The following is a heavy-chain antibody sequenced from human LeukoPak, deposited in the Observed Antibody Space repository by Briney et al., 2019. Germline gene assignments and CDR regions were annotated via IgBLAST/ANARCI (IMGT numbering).Heavy chain of an antibody. CDR3: ARRFYGRYDYYSMDV. CDR1: GFTFSSYW. CDR2: INSDGSST. Sequence: PGGSLRLSCAASGFTFSSYWMHWVRQAPGKGLVWVSRINSDGSSTRYADSVKGRFTISRDNSKNTLYLQMNSLRAEDTAVYYCARRFYGRYDYYSMDVWGKGTTVTVSS. J-gene: IGHJ6*03. V-gene: IGHV3-74*01. D-gene: IGHD4-17*01.